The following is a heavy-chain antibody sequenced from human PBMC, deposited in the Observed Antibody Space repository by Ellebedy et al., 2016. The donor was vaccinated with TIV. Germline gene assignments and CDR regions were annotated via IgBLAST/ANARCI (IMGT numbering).Heavy chain of an antibody. V-gene: IGHV4-4*02. Sequence: GFTLSTYWMTWVRQAPGKGLEWIGEVYPNGGSKSKPSLKSRVTTSLDKSKNFFSLTLSSVTAADTAVYYCASLDGVTDYWGQGTLVTVSS. CDR2: VYPNGGS. D-gene: IGHD3-3*01. CDR3: ASLDGVTDY. J-gene: IGHJ4*02. CDR1: GFTLSTYW.